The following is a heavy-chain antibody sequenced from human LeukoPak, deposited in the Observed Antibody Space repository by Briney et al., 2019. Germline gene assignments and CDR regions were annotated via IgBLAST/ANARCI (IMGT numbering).Heavy chain of an antibody. Sequence: GGSLRLSCAAPGFTFSSYAMSWVRQAPGKGLEWVSAISGSGGSTYYADSVKGRFTISGDNSKNTLYLQMNSLRAEDTAVYYCVGNIAAFDYWGQGTLVSVSS. V-gene: IGHV3-23*01. D-gene: IGHD6-6*01. CDR1: GFTFSSYA. CDR3: VGNIAAFDY. CDR2: ISGSGGST. J-gene: IGHJ4*02.